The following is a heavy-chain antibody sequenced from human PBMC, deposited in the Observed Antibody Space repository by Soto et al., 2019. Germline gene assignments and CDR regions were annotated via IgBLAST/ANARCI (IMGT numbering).Heavy chain of an antibody. D-gene: IGHD2-2*01. CDR3: ASLYCSSTSCHVDY. Sequence: QLQLQESGPGLVKPSETLSLTCTVSGGSISSSSYYWGWIRQPPGKGLEWIGSIYYSGSTYYNPSLKSRVTISVDTSKNQFSLKLSSVTAADTAVYYCASLYCSSTSCHVDYWGQGTLVTVSS. J-gene: IGHJ4*02. CDR1: GGSISSSSYY. CDR2: IYYSGST. V-gene: IGHV4-39*01.